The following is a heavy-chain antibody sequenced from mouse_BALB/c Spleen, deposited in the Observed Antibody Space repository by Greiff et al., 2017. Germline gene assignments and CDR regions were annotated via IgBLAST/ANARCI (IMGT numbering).Heavy chain of an antibody. J-gene: IGHJ4*01. CDR1: GFSLTSYG. CDR2: IWAGGST. Sequence: QVQLQQSGPGLVAPSQSLSITCTVSGFSLTSYGVHWVRQPPGKGLEWLGVIWAGGSTNYNSALMSRLSISKDNSKSQVFLKMNSLQTDDTAMYYCASCESLITTVVATGAMDYWGQGTSVTVSS. D-gene: IGHD1-1*01. V-gene: IGHV2-9*02. CDR3: ASCESLITTVVATGAMDY.